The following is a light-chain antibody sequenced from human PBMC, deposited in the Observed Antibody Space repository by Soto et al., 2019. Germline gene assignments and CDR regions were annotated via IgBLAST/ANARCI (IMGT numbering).Light chain of an antibody. V-gene: IGKV3-15*01. Sequence: EIVVTQSPATLSVSPGERATLSCRASQSISDNLAWYQQKAGQAPRLHIYGASTRATGIPARFSASGSETEFSLTISSLQSEDFAVYYCQQYNNWPPYTFGQGTKLEIK. CDR1: QSISDN. J-gene: IGKJ2*01. CDR3: QQYNNWPPYT. CDR2: GAS.